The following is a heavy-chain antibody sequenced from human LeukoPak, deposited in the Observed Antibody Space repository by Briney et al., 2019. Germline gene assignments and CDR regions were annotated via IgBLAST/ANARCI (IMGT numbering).Heavy chain of an antibody. V-gene: IGHV3-30*01. CDR3: ARDSTYYYDSGSSGPHYFDY. D-gene: IGHD3-10*01. J-gene: IGHJ4*02. Sequence: GGSLRLSCAASGFTFSTYAMHWVRQAPGKGLEWVAVISYDGGNTYNADSVKGRFTISRDNSKNTLYLQLNSLRAVDTAVYYCARDSTYYYDSGSSGPHYFDYWGQGTLVTVSS. CDR2: ISYDGGNT. CDR1: GFTFSTYA.